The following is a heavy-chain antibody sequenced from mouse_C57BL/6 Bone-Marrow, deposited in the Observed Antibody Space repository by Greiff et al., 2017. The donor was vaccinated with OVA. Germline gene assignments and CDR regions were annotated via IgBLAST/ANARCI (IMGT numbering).Heavy chain of an antibody. V-gene: IGHV14-4*01. CDR3: TTHITTVVADY. CDR1: GFNIKDDY. Sequence: EVKLMESGAELVRPGASVKLSCTASGFNIKDDYMHWVKQRPEQGLEWIGWIDPENGDTEYASKFQGKATITADTSSNTAYLQLSSLTSEDTAGYYCTTHITTVVADYWGQGTTLTVSS. CDR2: IDPENGDT. J-gene: IGHJ2*01. D-gene: IGHD1-1*01.